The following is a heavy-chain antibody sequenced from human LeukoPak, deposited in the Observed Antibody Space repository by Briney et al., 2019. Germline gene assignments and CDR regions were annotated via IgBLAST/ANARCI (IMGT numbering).Heavy chain of an antibody. Sequence: PGGSLRLSCAASGFTFSSYSMNWVRQAPGKGLEWVSAISGSGGSTYYADSVKGRFTISRDNSKNTLYLQMNSLRAEDTAVYYCAKGAGDSSSWYAIFDYWGQGTLVTVSS. J-gene: IGHJ4*02. V-gene: IGHV3-23*01. CDR2: ISGSGGST. D-gene: IGHD6-13*01. CDR3: AKGAGDSSSWYAIFDY. CDR1: GFTFSSYS.